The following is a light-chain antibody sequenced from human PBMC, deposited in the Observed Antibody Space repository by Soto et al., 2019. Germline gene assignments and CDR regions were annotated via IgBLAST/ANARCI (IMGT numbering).Light chain of an antibody. Sequence: QSALTQPPSVSGAPGQRVTISCTGGSSNIGGGNDVHWYQQIPGKAPKLLIYGDNTRPSGVPDRFSGSKSGTSASLAITGLRTEDEADYYCHSYDSNLSGSVFGGGTKLTVL. CDR1: SSNIGGGND. J-gene: IGLJ3*02. CDR3: HSYDSNLSGSV. V-gene: IGLV1-40*01. CDR2: GDN.